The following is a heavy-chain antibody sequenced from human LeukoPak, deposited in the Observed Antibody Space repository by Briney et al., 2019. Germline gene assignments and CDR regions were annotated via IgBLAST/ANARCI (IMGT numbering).Heavy chain of an antibody. CDR1: GFTFSSYS. J-gene: IGHJ4*02. D-gene: IGHD3-16*01. CDR3: ARIGGELWTPNFDY. Sequence: GGSLRLSCAASGFTFSSYSMNWVRQAPGKGLEWASSISSSSSYIYYADSVKGRFTISRDNAKNSLYLQMNSLRAEDTAVYYCARIGGELWTPNFDYWGQGTLVTVSS. CDR2: ISSSSSYI. V-gene: IGHV3-21*01.